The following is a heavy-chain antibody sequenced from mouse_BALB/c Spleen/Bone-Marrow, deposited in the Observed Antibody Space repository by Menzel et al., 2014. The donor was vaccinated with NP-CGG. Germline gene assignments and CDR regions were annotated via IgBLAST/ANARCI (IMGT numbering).Heavy chain of an antibody. CDR2: IDPASDYT. CDR3: ATLTGTFDY. CDR1: GFNIKDTY. Sequence: EVQRVESGAELVKPGASVKLSCTASGFNIKDTYMHWVKQRPEQGLEWIGRIDPASDYTQFDSKFQGKATIIADTSSNTAYLQLSSLTSEDTAVYYCATLTGTFDYWGQGTTLTVSS. D-gene: IGHD4-1*01. V-gene: IGHV14-3*02. J-gene: IGHJ2*01.